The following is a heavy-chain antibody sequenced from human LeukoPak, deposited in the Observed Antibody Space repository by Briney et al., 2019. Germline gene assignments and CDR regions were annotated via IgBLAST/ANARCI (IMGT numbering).Heavy chain of an antibody. CDR3: ARGGPRGAARPGYFDY. D-gene: IGHD6-6*01. J-gene: IGHJ4*02. CDR2: IYTSGST. V-gene: IGHV4-4*09. CDR1: GGSISSYY. Sequence: PSETLSLTCTVSGGSISSYYWSWIRQPPGKGLERIGYIYTSGSTNYNPSLKSRVTISVDTSKNQFSLKLSSVTAADTAVYYCARGGPRGAARPGYFDYWGQGTLVTVSS.